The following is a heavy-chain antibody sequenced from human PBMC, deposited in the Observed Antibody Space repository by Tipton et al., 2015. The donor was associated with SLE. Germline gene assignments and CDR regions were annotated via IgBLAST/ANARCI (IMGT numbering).Heavy chain of an antibody. CDR2: IKRDGSEK. V-gene: IGHV3-7*03. J-gene: IGHJ1*01. D-gene: IGHD2-2*01. CDR1: GFTFNNYW. Sequence: SLRLSCAASGFTFNNYWVSWARQAPGKGLEWVANIKRDGSEKYYADSVRGRLTISRDNAKNSLYLQMNSLRAEDTAVYYCARSCSSTSCYFEYFQHWGQGTLVTVSS. CDR3: ARSCSSTSCYFEYFQH.